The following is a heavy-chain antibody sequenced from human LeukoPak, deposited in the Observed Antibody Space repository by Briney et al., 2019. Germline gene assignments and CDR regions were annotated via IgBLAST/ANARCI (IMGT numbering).Heavy chain of an antibody. CDR2: ISAYNGNT. D-gene: IGHD3-9*01. CDR1: GYTFTSYG. J-gene: IGHJ4*02. Sequence: ASVKVSCKASGYTFTSYGISWVGQAPGQGLEWMGWISAYNGNTNYAQKLQGRVTMTTDTSTSTAYMELRSLRSDDTAVYYCARELRYFDWPAGIFDYWGQGTLVTVSS. V-gene: IGHV1-18*01. CDR3: ARELRYFDWPAGIFDY.